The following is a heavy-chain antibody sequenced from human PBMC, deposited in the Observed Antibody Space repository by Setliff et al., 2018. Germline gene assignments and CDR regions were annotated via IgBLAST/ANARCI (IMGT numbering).Heavy chain of an antibody. D-gene: IGHD6-19*01. J-gene: IGHJ4*02. V-gene: IGHV4-4*02. Sequence: PSETLSLTCAVSGVSVNSLTWWSWVRQSPGKGLEWIGSINYYGSIFDDGTTYYTYYNPSLKSRATISIDTSKSQFSLKLSSVTAADTAVYYCARGRAGHSGHWGQGTLVTVSS. CDR2: INYYGSIFDDGTTYYT. CDR1: GVSVNSLTW. CDR3: ARGRAGHSGH.